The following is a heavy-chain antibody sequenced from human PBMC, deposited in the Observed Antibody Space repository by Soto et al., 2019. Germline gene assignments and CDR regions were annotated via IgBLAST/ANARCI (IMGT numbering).Heavy chain of an antibody. J-gene: IGHJ4*02. Sequence: PSETLSLTCSVYGGSFNGYYWSWIRQPPGKELEWIGEINHRGSTNYNPSLKSRVTISIDTSKNQFSLKLNSVTAADTAVYYCATLGQRFLEWLGYWGQGTLVTVSS. CDR1: GGSFNGYY. D-gene: IGHD3-3*01. CDR3: ATLGQRFLEWLGY. V-gene: IGHV4-34*01. CDR2: INHRGST.